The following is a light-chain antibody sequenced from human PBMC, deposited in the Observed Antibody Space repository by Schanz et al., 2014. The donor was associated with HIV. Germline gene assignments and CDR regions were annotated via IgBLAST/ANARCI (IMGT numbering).Light chain of an antibody. CDR2: SND. Sequence: QSVLTQPPSASGAPGQRVSISCSGSSSNIGTNTVNWYQQLPGTAPKLLIHSNDQRPSGVPDRFSGSKSGTSASLAISGLQTGDEADYYCGTWDSSLSVLLFGGGTKLTVL. CDR3: GTWDSSLSVLL. CDR1: SSNIGTNT. V-gene: IGLV1-44*01. J-gene: IGLJ2*01.